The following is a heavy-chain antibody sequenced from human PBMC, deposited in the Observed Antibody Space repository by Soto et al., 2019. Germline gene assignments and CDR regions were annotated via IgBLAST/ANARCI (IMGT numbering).Heavy chain of an antibody. CDR3: ASERGSYSSRSDAFDI. CDR2: INSDGSST. CDR1: GFTFSSYW. V-gene: IGHV3-74*01. Sequence: GGSLRLSCAASGFTFSSYWMHWVRQAPGKGLVWVSRINSDGSSTSYADSVKGRFTISRDNAENTLYLQMNSLRAEDTAVYYCASERGSYSSRSDAFDIWGQGTMVTVSS. J-gene: IGHJ3*02. D-gene: IGHD1-26*01.